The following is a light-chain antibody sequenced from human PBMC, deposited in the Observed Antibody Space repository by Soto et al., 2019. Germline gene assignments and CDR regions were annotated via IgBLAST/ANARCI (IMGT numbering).Light chain of an antibody. Sequence: EIVLTQSPGTLSLSPGERATLSYRASQSVSSSDLAWYQQKPGQAPRLLIYGASSRATGIPDRFSGSGSGTDFTLTISRLEPEDFAVYYCQQYGSSPYTFGQGTKLEIK. CDR3: QQYGSSPYT. CDR1: QSVSSSD. J-gene: IGKJ2*01. CDR2: GAS. V-gene: IGKV3-20*01.